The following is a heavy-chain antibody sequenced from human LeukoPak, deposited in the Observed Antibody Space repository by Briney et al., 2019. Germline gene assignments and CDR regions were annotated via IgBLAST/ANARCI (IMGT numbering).Heavy chain of an antibody. V-gene: IGHV1-69*13. J-gene: IGHJ4*02. CDR1: GGTFISCA. D-gene: IGHD3-22*01. CDR2: IIPIFGTA. Sequence: ASVKVSCKASGGTFISCAISWVRQAPGQGLEWMGGIIPIFGTANYAQKFQGRVTITADESTSTAYMELSSLRSEDTAVYYCAGTDSSGYYYVGIRFDYWGQGTLVTVSS. CDR3: AGTDSSGYYYVGIRFDY.